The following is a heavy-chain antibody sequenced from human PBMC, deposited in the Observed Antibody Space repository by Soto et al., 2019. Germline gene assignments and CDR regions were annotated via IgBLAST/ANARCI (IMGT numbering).Heavy chain of an antibody. Sequence: QLQLQESGPGLVKPSETLSLTCTVSGASISSTTYYWGWIRQPPGKGLEWIGSIYVSGATYYNPSLKSRVTISIDMSKNQFSLKVSSVTAADTAVYYCARHAGRTFGVVLNQFDHWGQGTLVTASS. CDR3: ARHAGRTFGVVLNQFDH. D-gene: IGHD3-3*01. CDR1: GASISSTTYY. J-gene: IGHJ4*02. V-gene: IGHV4-39*01. CDR2: IYVSGAT.